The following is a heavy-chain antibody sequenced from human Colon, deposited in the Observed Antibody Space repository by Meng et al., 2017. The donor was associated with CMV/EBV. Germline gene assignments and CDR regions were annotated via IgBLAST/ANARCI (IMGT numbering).Heavy chain of an antibody. V-gene: IGHV3-30*02. J-gene: IGHJ5*01. CDR3: AKDPHEFWSGKNWFDS. Sequence: GGSLRLSCAASGFTFSSYGMHWVRQAPGKGLEWVAFIRYDGSNKYYADSVKGRFTISRDNSKNTLYLQMNRLRAEDTAVYYCAKDPHEFWSGKNWFDSWGQGTRVTVSS. CDR1: GFTFSSYG. CDR2: IRYDGSNK. D-gene: IGHD3-3*01.